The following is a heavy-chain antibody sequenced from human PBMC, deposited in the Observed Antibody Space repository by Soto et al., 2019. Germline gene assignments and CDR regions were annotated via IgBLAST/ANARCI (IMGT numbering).Heavy chain of an antibody. CDR3: AATRAYYYDSSGPDAFDI. D-gene: IGHD3-22*01. J-gene: IGHJ3*02. Sequence: ASVKVSCKASGYTFTGYYIHWVRQAPGQGLEWMGWINPNSGGTNYAQKFQGWVTMTRDTSISTAYMELSRLRSDDTAVYYCAATRAYYYDSSGPDAFDIWGQGTMVT. V-gene: IGHV1-2*04. CDR2: INPNSGGT. CDR1: GYTFTGYY.